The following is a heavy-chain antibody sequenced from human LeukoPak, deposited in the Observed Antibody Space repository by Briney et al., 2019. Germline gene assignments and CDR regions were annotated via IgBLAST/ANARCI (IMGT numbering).Heavy chain of an antibody. Sequence: SETLSLTCTVSGYSISSGYYWGWIRQPPGKGLEWIGSIYHSGSTYYNPSLKSRVTISVGTSKNQFSLKLSSVTAADTAAYYCARDSRIAPRYDSSGYYSPDAFDIWGQGTMVTVSS. CDR2: IYHSGST. CDR1: GYSISSGYY. J-gene: IGHJ3*02. D-gene: IGHD3-22*01. V-gene: IGHV4-38-2*02. CDR3: ARDSRIAPRYDSSGYYSPDAFDI.